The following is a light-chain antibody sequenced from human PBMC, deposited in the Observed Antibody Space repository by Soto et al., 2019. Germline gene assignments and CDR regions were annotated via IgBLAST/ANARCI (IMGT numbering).Light chain of an antibody. V-gene: IGLV2-14*03. CDR2: DVT. Sequence: QSALTQPASVSGSPGQSITISCTGTSSVFGASRYVSWYQHHPGRAPKLVIYDVTTRPSGVSNRFSGSKSGNTASLTISGLRAEDEADYYCSSYTSSSTSVVFGGGTKLTVL. J-gene: IGLJ2*01. CDR1: SSVFGASRY. CDR3: SSYTSSSTSVV.